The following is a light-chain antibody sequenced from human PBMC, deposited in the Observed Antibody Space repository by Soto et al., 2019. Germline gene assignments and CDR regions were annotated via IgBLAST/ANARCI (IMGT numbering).Light chain of an antibody. CDR1: QSVSSY. CDR2: DAS. CDR3: QQRSNWPVT. V-gene: IGKV3-11*01. J-gene: IGKJ5*01. Sequence: DIVLTQSPATLSLSPGERATLSCMASQSVSSYLAWYQQKPGQAPRLLIYDASNRVPGIPARFSGSGSGTDFTLTISSLKPEDCAVYYCQQRSNWPVTFGQGTRLEIK.